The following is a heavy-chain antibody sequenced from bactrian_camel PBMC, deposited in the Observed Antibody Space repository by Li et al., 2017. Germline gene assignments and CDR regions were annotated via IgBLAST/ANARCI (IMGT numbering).Heavy chain of an antibody. Sequence: QLVESGGGSVQAGGSLKLSCVAPGYTGSRYYMGWIRQAPGKEREWVSSISTSGSTTYADSVKDRFTISQDTAKNTIYLQMDSLKPEDTAMYYCAADERRWMRNCSAIDDIWRFGSRGQGTQVTVS. CDR3: AADERRWMRNCSAIDDIWRFGS. V-gene: IGHV3S28*01. CDR1: GYTGSRYY. J-gene: IGHJ6*01. CDR2: ISTSGST. D-gene: IGHD1*01.